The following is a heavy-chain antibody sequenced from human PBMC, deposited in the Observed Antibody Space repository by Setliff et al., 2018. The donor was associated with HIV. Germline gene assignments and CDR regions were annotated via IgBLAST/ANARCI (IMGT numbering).Heavy chain of an antibody. D-gene: IGHD5-18*01. V-gene: IGHV4-39*01. Sequence: SETLSLTCTVSGGSISSSSYYWGWIRQPPGKGLEWIGTIYYSGNTYYNPSLKSRVTISVDTSKNQISLKLSSVTAADTAVYYCARHNTGYSYGYDYYYYYMDVWGKGTTVTVS. J-gene: IGHJ6*03. CDR2: IYYSGNT. CDR1: GGSISSSSYY. CDR3: ARHNTGYSYGYDYYYYYMDV.